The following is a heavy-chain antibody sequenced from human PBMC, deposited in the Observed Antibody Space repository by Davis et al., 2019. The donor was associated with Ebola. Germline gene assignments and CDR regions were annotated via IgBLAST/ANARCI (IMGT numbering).Heavy chain of an antibody. D-gene: IGHD3-3*01. CDR2: IYYSGST. CDR1: GGSISSGGYY. CDR3: ARVQGGYDFWSGYINYYYGMDV. J-gene: IGHJ6*02. Sequence: SETLSLTCTVSGGSISSGGYYWSWIRQHPGKGLEWIGYIYYSGSTNYNPSLKSRVTMSVDTSKNQFSLKLSSVPAADTAVYYCARVQGGYDFWSGYINYYYGMDVWGQGTTVTVSS. V-gene: IGHV4-61*08.